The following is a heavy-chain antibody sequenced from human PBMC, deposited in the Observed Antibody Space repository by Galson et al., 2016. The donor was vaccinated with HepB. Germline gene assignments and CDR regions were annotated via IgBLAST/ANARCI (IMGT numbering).Heavy chain of an antibody. CDR3: ARGGGYCVTNRCYLGPFDN. CDR1: GYSFTSYG. V-gene: IGHV1-18*01. J-gene: IGHJ4*02. D-gene: IGHD2-2*01. Sequence: QSGAEVKKPGASVKVSCKTSGYSFTSYGINWVRQAPGQGLEWMGWISAYNGHTNYAQHLRGRVTMTTDTSTTSVYMELRSLRSDDTAVYFCARGGGYCVTNRCYLGPFDNWGQGTLVTVSS. CDR2: ISAYNGHT.